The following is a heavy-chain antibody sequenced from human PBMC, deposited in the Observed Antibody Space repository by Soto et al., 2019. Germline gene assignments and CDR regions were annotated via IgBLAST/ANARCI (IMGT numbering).Heavy chain of an antibody. CDR1: GGSLSSYH. V-gene: IGHV4-59*01. D-gene: IGHD5-18*01. CDR3: AREGYNFGPFDC. CDR2: ISYSGTT. J-gene: IGHJ4*02. Sequence: SETLSLTCTVSGGSLSSYHWNWIRRPPGMGLEWIASISYSGTTNYNSSPKSRVTISINTSKNQFSLKLNSVTAADTAVYYCAREGYNFGPFDCWGQGALVTVSS.